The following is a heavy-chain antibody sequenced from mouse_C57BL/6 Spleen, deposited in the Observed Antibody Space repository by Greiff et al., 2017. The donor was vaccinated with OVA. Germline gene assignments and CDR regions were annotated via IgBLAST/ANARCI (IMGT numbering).Heavy chain of an antibody. CDR2: INPNNGGT. J-gene: IGHJ2*01. V-gene: IGHV1-26*01. Sequence: EVQLQQSGPELVKPGASVKISCKASGYTFTDYYMNWVKQSPGKSLEWIGDINPNNGGTSYNQKFKGKATLTVDKSSSTAYMELRSLTSEDSAVYYCARDTTVVADYWGQGTTLTVSS. CDR3: ARDTTVVADY. D-gene: IGHD1-1*01. CDR1: GYTFTDYY.